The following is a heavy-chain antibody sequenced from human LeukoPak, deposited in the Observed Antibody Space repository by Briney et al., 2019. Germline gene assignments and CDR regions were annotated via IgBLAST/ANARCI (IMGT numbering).Heavy chain of an antibody. J-gene: IGHJ3*02. D-gene: IGHD2/OR15-2a*01. V-gene: IGHV3-74*01. CDR3: AKDREYCYVYDAFDI. CDR2: INSDESST. Sequence: GGSLRLSCAASGFTFSDSWMYWVRQAPGKGLVWVSRINSDESSTSYADSVQGRFTISRDNSKNTLYLQMNTLRAEDTAVYYCAKDREYCYVYDAFDIWGQGTLVTVSS. CDR1: GFTFSDSW.